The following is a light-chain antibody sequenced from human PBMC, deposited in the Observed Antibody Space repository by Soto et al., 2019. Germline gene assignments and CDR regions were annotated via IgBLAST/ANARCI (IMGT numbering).Light chain of an antibody. Sequence: DIRISQSPCSLSASVGDRVTITCRAAESISRHLNWYQQKPGRAPDLLIYAASTLQNGVPSRFTGSGSGTEFTLTITGLQLEDFATYYCQQDYSTLATFGQGTRLEI. V-gene: IGKV1-39*01. CDR1: ESISRH. CDR3: QQDYSTLAT. CDR2: AAS. J-gene: IGKJ5*01.